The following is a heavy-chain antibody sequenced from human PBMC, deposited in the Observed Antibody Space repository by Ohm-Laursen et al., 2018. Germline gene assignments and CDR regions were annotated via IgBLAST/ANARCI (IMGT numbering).Heavy chain of an antibody. J-gene: IGHJ4*02. CDR2: IYSGGST. Sequence: GSLRLSCTASGFTVSSNYMSWVRQAPGKGLEWVSVIYSGGSTYYADSVKGGFTISRDNSKNTLYLQMNSLRAEDTAVYYCAKPYYYDSGIYRYYFDYWGQGTLVTVSS. CDR3: AKPYYYDSGIYRYYFDY. D-gene: IGHD3-10*01. V-gene: IGHV3-53*01. CDR1: GFTVSSNY.